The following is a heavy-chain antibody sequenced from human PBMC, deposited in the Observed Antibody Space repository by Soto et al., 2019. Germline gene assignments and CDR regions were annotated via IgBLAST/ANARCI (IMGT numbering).Heavy chain of an antibody. CDR1: GGTFSSYT. CDR3: ARRKYCPSTTCFDY. D-gene: IGHD2-2*01. Sequence: SVKVSCKASGGTFSSYTISWVRQAPGQGLEWMGRIIPTLGIANYAQKFQGRVTITADKSTSTAYMELSSLRAEDTGVYYCARRKYCPSTTCFDYWGQGTLVTVSS. V-gene: IGHV1-69*02. CDR2: IIPTLGIA. J-gene: IGHJ4*02.